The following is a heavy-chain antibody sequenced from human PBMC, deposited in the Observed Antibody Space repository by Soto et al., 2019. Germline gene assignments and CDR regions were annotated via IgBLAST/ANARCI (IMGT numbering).Heavy chain of an antibody. CDR3: VKQAPAGCHFFDP. J-gene: IGHJ5*02. Sequence: QVQLVESGGGVVQPGRSLRLSCAASGFTFRTYGMHWVRQTPGEGLKWVAGISYDATKKYYADSVKGRFTISRDNSKNTLYLQMDSLRTEDTAVYYWVKQAPAGCHFFDPWGQGTLVTVPS. CDR2: ISYDATKK. CDR1: GFTFRTYG. V-gene: IGHV3-30*18. D-gene: IGHD2-15*01.